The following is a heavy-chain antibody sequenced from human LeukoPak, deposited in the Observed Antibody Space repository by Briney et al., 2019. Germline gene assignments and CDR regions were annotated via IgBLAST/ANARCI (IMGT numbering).Heavy chain of an antibody. J-gene: IGHJ4*02. CDR2: ISGSGGST. D-gene: IGHD1-26*01. CDR1: GFTFSSYA. CDR3: VRASSKTKEIDY. Sequence: PGGSLRLSCAASGFTFSSYAMSWVRQAPGKGLEWVSAISGSGGSTYYADSVKGRFTISRDNSKNTLYLQMNSLRAEDTAVYYCVRASSKTKEIDYWGQGTLVTVSS. V-gene: IGHV3-23*01.